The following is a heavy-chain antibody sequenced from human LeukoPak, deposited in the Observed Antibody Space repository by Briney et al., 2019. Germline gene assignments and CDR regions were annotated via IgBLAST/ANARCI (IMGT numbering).Heavy chain of an antibody. Sequence: GGSLRLSCVVSGFTSSSSWMNWVRQAPGKGLEWVANIKQDGSETYYVDSVKGRFTISRDNAKKSLYLQMNSLRVEDTAVYYCARGGYSYGYDFDYWGQGTLVSVSS. CDR3: ARGGYSYGYDFDY. J-gene: IGHJ4*02. CDR2: IKQDGSET. V-gene: IGHV3-7*03. CDR1: GFTSSSSW. D-gene: IGHD5-18*01.